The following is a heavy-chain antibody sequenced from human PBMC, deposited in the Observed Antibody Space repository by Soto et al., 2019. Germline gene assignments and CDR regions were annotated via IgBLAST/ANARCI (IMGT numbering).Heavy chain of an antibody. V-gene: IGHV4-61*01. Sequence: QVQLQESGPGLVKPSETLSLTCTVSGGSVSSGSYYWSWIRQPPGKGLEWIGYIYYSGSTNYNPYLKSRVTISVDTSKNQFSLKLSSVTAADTAVYYCARGIAGWYQGRYYYGMDVWGQGTTVTVSS. CDR2: IYYSGST. J-gene: IGHJ6*02. CDR1: GGSVSSGSYY. D-gene: IGHD6-19*01. CDR3: ARGIAGWYQGRYYYGMDV.